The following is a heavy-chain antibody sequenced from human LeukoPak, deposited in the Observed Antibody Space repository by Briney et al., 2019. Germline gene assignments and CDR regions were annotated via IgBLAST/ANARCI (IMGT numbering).Heavy chain of an antibody. V-gene: IGHV3-30*04. CDR1: GFTYSSYA. D-gene: IGHD3-10*01. Sequence: GGSLRLSCAASGFTYSSYALHWVRQAPGKGLEWVAVLSFDGTITYYADSVKGRFTISRDNSKNTLYLQLNSLRAEDTAVYYCARDSTYYYDSGSSGPHYFGYWGQGTLVTVSS. CDR3: ARDSTYYYDSGSSGPHYFGY. CDR2: LSFDGTIT. J-gene: IGHJ4*02.